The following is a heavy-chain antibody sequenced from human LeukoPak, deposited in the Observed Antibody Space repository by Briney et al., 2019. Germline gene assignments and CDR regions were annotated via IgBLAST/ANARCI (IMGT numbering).Heavy chain of an antibody. V-gene: IGHV3-30*18. CDR1: GFTFSNYG. CDR2: ITFDGSNK. Sequence: PGGSLRLSFAASGFTFSNYGMHWVRQAPGKGLEWVAVITFDGSNKYYADSVQGRFFISRDNSKNTLFLQMNSLRAEDTAVYYCAKAWVPSTWYGGSLDLWGQGTMVTVSS. D-gene: IGHD6-13*01. J-gene: IGHJ3*01. CDR3: AKAWVPSTWYGGSLDL.